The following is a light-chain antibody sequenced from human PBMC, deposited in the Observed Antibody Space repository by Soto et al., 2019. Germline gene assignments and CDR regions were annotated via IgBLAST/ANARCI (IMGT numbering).Light chain of an antibody. J-gene: IGKJ2*01. V-gene: IGKV3-20*01. CDR2: ASS. Sequence: EIVLTQSPGTLSSSPGERITLSCRASQSVTGNSLAWYQHKVDQAPRLLIFASSRRATGISDRFSGSGSGTEFSLTISRLEPEDVGVYYCQHYGSSPPLTFGQGTRLLIK. CDR3: QHYGSSPPLT. CDR1: QSVTGNS.